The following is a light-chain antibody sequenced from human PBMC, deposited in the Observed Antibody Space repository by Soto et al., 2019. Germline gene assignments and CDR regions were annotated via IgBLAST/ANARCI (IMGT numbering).Light chain of an antibody. CDR1: TSDVGGYNY. V-gene: IGLV2-8*01. CDR3: SSYAGTNNLV. CDR2: EVS. Sequence: QSVLTQPPSASGSPGQSVTISCTGTTSDVGGYNYVSWYQQYPGKAPKLMIYEVSERPSGVPDRFSGSKSGNTASLTVSGLQAEDEADYYCSSYAGTNNLVFGGGTKLTVL. J-gene: IGLJ2*01.